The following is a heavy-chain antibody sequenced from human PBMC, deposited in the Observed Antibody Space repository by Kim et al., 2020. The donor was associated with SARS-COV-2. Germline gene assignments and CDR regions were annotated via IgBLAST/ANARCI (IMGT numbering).Heavy chain of an antibody. D-gene: IGHD2-2*01. CDR1: GFTFSSYA. Sequence: GGSLRLSCAASGFTFSSYAMSWVRQAPGKGLEWVSAISGSGGSTYYADSVKGRFTISRDNSKNTLYLQMNSLRAEDTAVYYCAKEGEGIVVVPAAFASYYYYGMDVWGQGTTVTVSS. J-gene: IGHJ6*02. CDR2: ISGSGGST. V-gene: IGHV3-23*01. CDR3: AKEGEGIVVVPAAFASYYYYGMDV.